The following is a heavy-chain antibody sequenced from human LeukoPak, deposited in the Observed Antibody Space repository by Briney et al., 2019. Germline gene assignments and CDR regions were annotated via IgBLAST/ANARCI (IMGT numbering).Heavy chain of an antibody. J-gene: IGHJ4*02. Sequence: QPGGSLRLSCAASGLTVSSNYMSWVRQAPGKGLEWVSLIYSSGSTYYADSVKGRFTISRDNSKNTLFLQMNSLTADDTAMYYCTRTSLSGEGYKVGYFDYWGQGTLVTVSS. CDR3: TRTSLSGEGYKVGYFDY. CDR1: GLTVSSNY. V-gene: IGHV3-53*01. D-gene: IGHD5-24*01. CDR2: IYSSGST.